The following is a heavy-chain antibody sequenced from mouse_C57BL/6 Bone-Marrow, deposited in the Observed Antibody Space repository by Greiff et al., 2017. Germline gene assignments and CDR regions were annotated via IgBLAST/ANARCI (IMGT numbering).Heavy chain of an antibody. V-gene: IGHV1-84*01. CDR1: GYTFTDYY. CDR2: IYPGSGNT. Sequence: LQESGPELVKPGASVKISCKASGYTFTDYYINWVKPRPGQGLEWIGWIYPGSGNTKYNEKFKGKATWTVDTSSSTAYMQLSSLTSEDSAVYFCARRYGSSYYWYFDVGGTGTTVTVSS. J-gene: IGHJ1*03. D-gene: IGHD1-1*01. CDR3: ARRYGSSYYWYFDV.